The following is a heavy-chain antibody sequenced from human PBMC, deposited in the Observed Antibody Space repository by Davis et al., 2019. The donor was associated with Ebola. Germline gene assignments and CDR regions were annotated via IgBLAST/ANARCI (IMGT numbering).Heavy chain of an antibody. CDR1: GISLSANKVG. CDR3: AHVADGYSVRFEY. V-gene: IGHV2-5*02. Sequence: SGPTLVKPTQTLTLTCTFSGISLSANKVGVAWIRQPPGKALEWLALIYWGGDKRYSPSLRTRLTIIKDTSKSQVVLTMTSMDPVDTATYYCAHVADGYSVRFEYWGQGTPVTVSS. D-gene: IGHD3-22*01. J-gene: IGHJ4*02. CDR2: IYWGGDK.